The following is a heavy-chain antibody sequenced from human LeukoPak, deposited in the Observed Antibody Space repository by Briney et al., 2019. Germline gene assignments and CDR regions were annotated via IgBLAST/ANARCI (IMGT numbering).Heavy chain of an antibody. V-gene: IGHV4-34*01. CDR3: AREFPFDSSGWYYYYYMDV. D-gene: IGHD6-19*01. J-gene: IGHJ6*03. Sequence: SETLSLTCAVHGGSFSGNYWTWIRQSPGKGLEWIGEISHTGSINYNPSLKRRVTISVDTSKNQFSLMLSSVTAADTAVYYCAREFPFDSSGWYYYYYMDVWGKGTTVTVSS. CDR1: GGSFSGNY. CDR2: ISHTGSI.